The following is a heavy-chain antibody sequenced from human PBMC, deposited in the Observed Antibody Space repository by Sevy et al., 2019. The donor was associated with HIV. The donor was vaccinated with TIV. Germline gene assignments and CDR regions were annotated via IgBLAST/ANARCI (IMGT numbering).Heavy chain of an antibody. V-gene: IGHV3-7*01. Sequence: GGSLRLSCVASGFTFSSYWMSWVRQAPGKGLEWVANIKQDGSEKYYVDSVKGRFTISRDKAKNSLYLQMNSLRAEDTAVYYCARIDYYYYYMDVWGKGTTVTVSS. CDR3: ARIDYYYYYMDV. J-gene: IGHJ6*03. CDR2: IKQDGSEK. D-gene: IGHD3-22*01. CDR1: GFTFSSYW.